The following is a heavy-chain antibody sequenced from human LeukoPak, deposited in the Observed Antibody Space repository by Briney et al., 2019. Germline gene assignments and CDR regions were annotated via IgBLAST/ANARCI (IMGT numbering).Heavy chain of an antibody. J-gene: IGHJ4*02. CDR1: GFSLTTTKMC. CDR2: IDWDDDT. D-gene: IGHD2-21*01. CDR3: ARIIAGPDYFDY. V-gene: IGHV2-70*01. Sequence: SGPAPVKPTQTLTLTCTFSGFSLTTTKMCVNFIRQPPGKALEWLAPIDWDDDTYYSTSLRTRLTISKDTSKNQVVLTMTNMDPVDTATYYCARIIAGPDYFDYWGQGTLVTVSS.